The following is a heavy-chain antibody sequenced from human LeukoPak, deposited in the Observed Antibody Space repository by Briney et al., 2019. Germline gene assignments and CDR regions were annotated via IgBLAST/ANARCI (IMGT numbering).Heavy chain of an antibody. J-gene: IGHJ4*02. V-gene: IGHV4-34*01. CDR3: ARGRTGAAALDF. Sequence: SETLSLTCAVYGESFSDHYWTWIRQPPGKGLGWIGESTHSGSTNYNPSLKSRVTISVDTSKSQFSLKLTSMTAAGTAVYYCARGRTGAAALDFWGPGTLVTVSS. CDR2: STHSGST. CDR1: GESFSDHY. D-gene: IGHD2-2*01.